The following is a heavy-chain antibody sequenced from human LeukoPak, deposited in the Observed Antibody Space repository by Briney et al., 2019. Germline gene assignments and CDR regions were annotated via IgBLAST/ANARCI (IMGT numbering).Heavy chain of an antibody. CDR1: GITVSNYD. V-gene: IGHV3-48*04. D-gene: IGHD5-24*01. Sequence: GGSLRLSCVVSGITVSNYDMSWVRQAPGKGLEWVSYISSSSSTIYYADSVKGRFTISRDNAKNSLYLQMNSLRAEDTAVYYCARDSRDGSTQLTRPFDYWGQGTLVTVSS. CDR3: ARDSRDGSTQLTRPFDY. CDR2: ISSSSSTI. J-gene: IGHJ4*02.